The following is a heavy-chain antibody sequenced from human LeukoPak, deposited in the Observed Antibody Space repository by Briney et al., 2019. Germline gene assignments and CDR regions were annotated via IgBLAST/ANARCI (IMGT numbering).Heavy chain of an antibody. D-gene: IGHD6-13*01. Sequence: SGTLSLTCTVSGGSISSYYWSWIRQPPGKGLEWIGYIYTSGSTNYNPSLKSRVTISFDTSKNQFSLKLSSVTAADTAVYYCARLSSRSWYYYYYMDVWGKGTTVTVSS. CDR2: IYTSGST. V-gene: IGHV4-4*09. CDR3: ARLSSRSWYYYYYMDV. CDR1: GGSISSYY. J-gene: IGHJ6*03.